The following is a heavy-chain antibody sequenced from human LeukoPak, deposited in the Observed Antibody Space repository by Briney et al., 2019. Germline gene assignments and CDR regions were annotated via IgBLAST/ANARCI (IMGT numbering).Heavy chain of an antibody. CDR1: VGTFISYA. J-gene: IGHJ6*03. CDR2: IIPIFGTA. D-gene: IGHD2-21*02. Sequence: SVTVSFKSSVGTFISYAISWVRQAPGQGLEWMGGIIPIFGTANYAQKFQGRVTITADESTSTAYMELSSLRSEDTAVYYCARDLGKHIVVVTADYYYYMDVWGKGTTVTVSS. CDR3: ARDLGKHIVVVTADYYYYMDV. V-gene: IGHV1-69*13.